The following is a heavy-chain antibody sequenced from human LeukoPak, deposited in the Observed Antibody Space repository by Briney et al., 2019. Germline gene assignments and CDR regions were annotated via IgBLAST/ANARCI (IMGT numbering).Heavy chain of an antibody. CDR3: ATTLTAMVTNYYYYYMDV. V-gene: IGHV1-2*02. Sequence: GASVKVSCKASGYTFTGYYMHWVRQAPGQGLEWMGWINPNSGGTNYAQKFQGRVTMTRDTSISTAYMELSRLRSDDTAVYYCATTLTAMVTNYYYYYMDVWGKGTTVTVSS. CDR2: INPNSGGT. J-gene: IGHJ6*03. D-gene: IGHD5-18*01. CDR1: GYTFTGYY.